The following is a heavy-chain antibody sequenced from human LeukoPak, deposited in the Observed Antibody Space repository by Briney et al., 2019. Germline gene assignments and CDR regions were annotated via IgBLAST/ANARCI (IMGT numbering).Heavy chain of an antibody. CDR3: AKAAEQGPIDY. Sequence: GGSLRLSCAASGFTFSSYGMHWVRQAPGKGLEWVAVIWYDGSNNYYADSVKGRFTISRDNSKNTLYLQMNSLRAEDTAVYYCAKAAEQGPIDYWGQGTLVTVSS. D-gene: IGHD6-19*01. V-gene: IGHV3-33*06. CDR1: GFTFSSYG. CDR2: IWYDGSNN. J-gene: IGHJ4*02.